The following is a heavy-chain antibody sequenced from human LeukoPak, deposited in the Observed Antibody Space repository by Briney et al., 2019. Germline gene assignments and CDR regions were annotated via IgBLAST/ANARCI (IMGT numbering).Heavy chain of an antibody. D-gene: IGHD1-26*01. Sequence: GGSLRLSCAASGFTLRSYNMHWVREAPGKGLEWVSYISTSSYYIYYADSVKGRFTISRDDAKNSLFLQMNSLRAEDTAIYYCARDASGSSTGLIDSWGQGTLVTVSS. V-gene: IGHV3-21*01. CDR2: ISTSSYYI. CDR3: ARDASGSSTGLIDS. CDR1: GFTLRSYN. J-gene: IGHJ4*02.